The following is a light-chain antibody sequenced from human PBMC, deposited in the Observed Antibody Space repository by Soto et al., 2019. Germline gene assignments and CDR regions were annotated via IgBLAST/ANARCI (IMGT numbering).Light chain of an antibody. CDR3: QQYGSSPWT. J-gene: IGKJ1*01. CDR1: QSVSSSY. V-gene: IGKV3-20*01. CDR2: GAS. Sequence: IVLPQSPSPLSLSPGERATLSCRASQSVSSSYLAWYQQKPGQAPRLLIYGASSRATGIPDRFSGSGSGTDFTLTISRLEPEDFAVYYCQQYGSSPWTFGQGTKVEI.